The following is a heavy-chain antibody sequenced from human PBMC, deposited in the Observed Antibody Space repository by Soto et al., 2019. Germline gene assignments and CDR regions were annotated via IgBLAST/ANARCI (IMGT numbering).Heavy chain of an antibody. Sequence: QLHLQESGPGLVKTSETLSLTCTVSGDSVTSSSSYWGWIRQSPGRGLEWIGTFYYSESTFYNPSVKSRVTISVDTSKNRCSLKLNSVAAADAAVYYCARHLLDYNKPPFDSWGQGTLVTVSS. CDR1: GDSVTSSSSY. CDR2: FYYSEST. V-gene: IGHV4-39*01. J-gene: IGHJ4*02. D-gene: IGHD4-4*01. CDR3: ARHLLDYNKPPFDS.